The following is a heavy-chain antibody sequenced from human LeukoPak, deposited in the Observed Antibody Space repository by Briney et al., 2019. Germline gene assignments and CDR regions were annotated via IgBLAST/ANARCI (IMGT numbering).Heavy chain of an antibody. CDR3: ARGSGYYYYYMDV. V-gene: IGHV3-48*03. CDR1: GFTFSSYE. D-gene: IGHD2-15*01. Sequence: PGGSLRLSCAASGFTFSSYEMNWLRQAPGKGLEWVSYISSSGSTIYYADSVKGRFTISRDNAKNSLYLQMNSLRAEDTAVYYCARGSGYYYYYMDVWGKGTTVTISS. J-gene: IGHJ6*03. CDR2: ISSSGSTI.